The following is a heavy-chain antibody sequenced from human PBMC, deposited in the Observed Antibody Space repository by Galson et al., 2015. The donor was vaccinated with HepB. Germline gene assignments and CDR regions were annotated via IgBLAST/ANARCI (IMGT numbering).Heavy chain of an antibody. CDR1: GYTFTYYA. Sequence: SVKVSCKASGYTFTYYAIHWVRQVPGQRLEWMGWINAGTGDTKYSQKFQDRVTITRDTSASTAYIELSSLKSEDTAVYYCARGGGYCSGGNCLFPTRYLYYKYMDVWGRGTTVTVSS. D-gene: IGHD2-15*01. CDR2: INAGTGDT. CDR3: ARGGGYCSGGNCLFPTRYLYYKYMDV. V-gene: IGHV1-3*01. J-gene: IGHJ6*03.